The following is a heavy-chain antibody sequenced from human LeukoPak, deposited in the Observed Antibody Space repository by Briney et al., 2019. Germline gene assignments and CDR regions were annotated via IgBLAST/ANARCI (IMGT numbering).Heavy chain of an antibody. V-gene: IGHV3-30*18. J-gene: IGHJ4*02. Sequence: GGSLRLSCAVSGLTVKTYGMHWVRQAPGKGLEWVAVISDEGTNKYYADSVKGRFTISRDNSKNTLYLQMNSLRVEDTAVYYCAKDLRDGYNFIDYWGQGTLVTVSS. D-gene: IGHD5-24*01. CDR3: AKDLRDGYNFIDY. CDR2: ISDEGTNK. CDR1: GLTVKTYG.